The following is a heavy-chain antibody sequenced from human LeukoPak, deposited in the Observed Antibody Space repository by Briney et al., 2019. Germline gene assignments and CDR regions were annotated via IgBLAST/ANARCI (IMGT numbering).Heavy chain of an antibody. Sequence: ASVKVSCKASGYTFTSYGISWVRQAPGQGLEWMGWISAYNGNTNYAQKLQGRVTMTTDTSTSTAYMELRSLRSDDTAVYYCARVRYYYDSSGLLDYWGQGTLVTVSS. CDR2: ISAYNGNT. CDR1: GYTFTSYG. CDR3: ARVRYYYDSSGLLDY. V-gene: IGHV1-18*01. J-gene: IGHJ4*02. D-gene: IGHD3-22*01.